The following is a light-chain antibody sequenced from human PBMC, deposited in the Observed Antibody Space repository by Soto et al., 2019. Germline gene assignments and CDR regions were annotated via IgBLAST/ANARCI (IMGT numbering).Light chain of an antibody. CDR3: SSYTSSSTSV. Sequence: QSALTQPASVSGSPGHSITISCTGTSSDVGGYNYVSWYQQHPGKAPKLMIYDVSNRPSGVSNRFSGSKSGNTASLTISGLQAEDEADYYCSSYTSSSTSVFGGGTKLTVL. V-gene: IGLV2-14*01. CDR2: DVS. CDR1: SSDVGGYNY. J-gene: IGLJ2*01.